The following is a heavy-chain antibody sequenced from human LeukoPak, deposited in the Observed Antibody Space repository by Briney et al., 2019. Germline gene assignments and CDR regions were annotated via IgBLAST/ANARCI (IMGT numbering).Heavy chain of an antibody. V-gene: IGHV3-23*01. CDR1: GFSISTYA. CDR2: ISESGDST. Sequence: PGGSLRLSCAASGFSISTYAMTWVRQAPGKGLGWVSSISESGDSTYYADSVKGRFTISRDISKNTLYLQMNSLRVEDTAVYYCAKVPLGSGSYFPYYYYMDVWGKGTTVTVSS. J-gene: IGHJ6*03. D-gene: IGHD1-26*01. CDR3: AKVPLGSGSYFPYYYYMDV.